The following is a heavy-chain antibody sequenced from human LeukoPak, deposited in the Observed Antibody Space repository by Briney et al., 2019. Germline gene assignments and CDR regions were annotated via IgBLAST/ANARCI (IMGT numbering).Heavy chain of an antibody. CDR2: ISYDGSNK. CDR3: ARAWHNDYDLNY. Sequence: PGRSLRLSCAASGFTFSSYGMHWVRQAPGKGLEWVAVISYDGSNKYYADSVKGRFTISRDNSKNTLYLQMNSLRAEDTAVYYCARAWHNDYDLNYWGQRTMVTVSS. V-gene: IGHV3-30*03. J-gene: IGHJ4*02. D-gene: IGHD5-12*01. CDR1: GFTFSSYG.